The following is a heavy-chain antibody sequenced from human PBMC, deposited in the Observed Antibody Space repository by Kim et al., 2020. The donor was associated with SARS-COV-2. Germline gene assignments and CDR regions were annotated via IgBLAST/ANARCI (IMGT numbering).Heavy chain of an antibody. D-gene: IGHD3-3*01. CDR3: TRSPYDFLYYMDV. V-gene: IGHV3-49*04. CDR1: GFTFGDSA. Sequence: GGSLRLSCTASGFTFGDSAMSWVRQAPGKGLDWVGFIRSKPDGGPTESAASVQGRFLFSPYSSQSLSSLPLNSLQTSYTAVYYCTRSPYDFLYYMDVWG. CDR2: IRSKPDGGPT. J-gene: IGHJ6*03.